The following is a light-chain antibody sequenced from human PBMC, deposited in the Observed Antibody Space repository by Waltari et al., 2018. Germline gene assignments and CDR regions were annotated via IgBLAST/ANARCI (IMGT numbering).Light chain of an antibody. CDR3: QQYDISPLT. V-gene: IGKV3-20*01. Sequence: EIVLTQSPGTLSLSPGEGATLSCRTSQSIRTTYLAWYQQKPGQAPTLLICGTFTRATGIPDRFTGSGSGTHFSLTISSLEPEDFATYYCQQYDISPLTFGGGTKVEIK. J-gene: IGKJ4*01. CDR2: GTF. CDR1: QSIRTTY.